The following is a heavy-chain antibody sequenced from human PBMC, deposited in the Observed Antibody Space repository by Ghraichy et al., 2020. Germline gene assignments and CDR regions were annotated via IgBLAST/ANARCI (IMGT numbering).Heavy chain of an antibody. V-gene: IGHV3-23*01. Sequence: GESLNISCAASGFTFSSYAMTWVRQAPGKGLEWVSSISASGGSTYYADSVKGRFTISRDNSRNTLYLQMDSLRAEDTAVYYCAKKIDGSGSYYTLDYWGQGTLVTVSS. CDR3: AKKIDGSGSYYTLDY. D-gene: IGHD3-10*01. J-gene: IGHJ4*02. CDR1: GFTFSSYA. CDR2: ISASGGST.